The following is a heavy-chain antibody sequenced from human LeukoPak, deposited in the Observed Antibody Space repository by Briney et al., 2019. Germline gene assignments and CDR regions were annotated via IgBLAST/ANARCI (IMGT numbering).Heavy chain of an antibody. Sequence: HPGGSLRLSCAASGLTFSDYWMHWVRQAPGKGLVWVSRINSDGSSTSYADSVKGRFTISRDNAKNTLYLQMNSLRAEDTAVYYCARGYCRGGSCYSGDAFDIWGQGTMVTVSS. CDR1: GLTFSDYW. CDR3: ARGYCRGGSCYSGDAFDI. V-gene: IGHV3-74*01. J-gene: IGHJ3*02. CDR2: INSDGSST. D-gene: IGHD2-15*01.